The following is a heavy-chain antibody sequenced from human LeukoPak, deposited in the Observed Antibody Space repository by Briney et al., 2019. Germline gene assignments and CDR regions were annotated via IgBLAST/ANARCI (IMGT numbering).Heavy chain of an antibody. CDR1: GFTFSSYS. Sequence: GGSLRLSCAASGFTFSSYSMSWVRQAPGKGLEWVSAISGSGGSTYYEDSVKGRFTISIDNSKNKLYLQLNSLSAEDTAVSFFAKYAPYYYDYWGQGTLVTVSS. V-gene: IGHV3-23*01. D-gene: IGHD2-2*01. CDR2: ISGSGGST. J-gene: IGHJ4*02. CDR3: AKYAPYYYDY.